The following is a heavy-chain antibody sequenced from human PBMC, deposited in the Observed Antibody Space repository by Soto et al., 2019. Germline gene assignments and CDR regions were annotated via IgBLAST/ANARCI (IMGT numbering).Heavy chain of an antibody. CDR3: ARRNPNTDYDFWSGYLNWFDP. Sequence: SETLSLTCTVSGGSISSSSYYWGWIRQPPGKGLEWIGSIYYSGSTYYNPSLKSRVTISVDTSKNQFSLKLSSVTAADTAVYYCARRNPNTDYDFWSGYLNWFDPWGQGTLVTVSS. D-gene: IGHD3-3*01. V-gene: IGHV4-39*01. CDR1: GGSISSSSYY. J-gene: IGHJ5*02. CDR2: IYYSGST.